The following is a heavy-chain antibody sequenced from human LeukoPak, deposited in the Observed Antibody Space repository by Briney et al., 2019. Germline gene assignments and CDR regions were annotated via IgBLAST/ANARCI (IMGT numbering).Heavy chain of an antibody. CDR2: INHSGST. CDR3: GSGAGYLGGGFDY. Sequence: SETLSLTCAVYGGSFSGYYWSWIRQPPGKGLEWIGEINHSGSTNYNPSLKSRVTISVDTSKTQFSLKLSSVTAADTAVYYCGSGAGYLGGGFDYWGQGTLVTVSS. V-gene: IGHV4-34*01. J-gene: IGHJ4*02. CDR1: GGSFSGYY. D-gene: IGHD5-12*01.